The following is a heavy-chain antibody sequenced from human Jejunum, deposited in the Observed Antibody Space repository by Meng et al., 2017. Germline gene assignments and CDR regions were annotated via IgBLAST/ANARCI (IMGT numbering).Heavy chain of an antibody. J-gene: IGHJ4*02. V-gene: IGHV4-4*02. CDR3: VRGEFAMLARFDF. CDR1: GGYINKENW. Sequence: QVQLQEAGPGRVKPAGTLALTGAVSGGYINKENWWSWVRQSPERGLEWIGEIYHGGNTNYNPSLKRRFTMSVDESTNQMSLKLTSVTAADTAVYYCVRGEFAMLARFDFWGQGILVTVSS. CDR2: IYHGGNT. D-gene: IGHD2-2*01.